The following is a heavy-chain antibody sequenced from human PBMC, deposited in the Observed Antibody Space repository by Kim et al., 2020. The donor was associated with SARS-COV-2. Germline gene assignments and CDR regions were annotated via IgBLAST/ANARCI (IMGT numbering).Heavy chain of an antibody. J-gene: IGHJ4*02. Sequence: SETLSLTCAVYGGSFSGYYWSWIRQPPGKGLEWIGEINHSGSTNYNPSLKSRVTISVDTSKNQFSLKLSSVTAADTAVYYCARVYRSFDYWGQGTLVTVS. CDR3: ARVYRSFDY. CDR1: GGSFSGYY. V-gene: IGHV4-34*01. D-gene: IGHD1-26*01. CDR2: INHSGST.